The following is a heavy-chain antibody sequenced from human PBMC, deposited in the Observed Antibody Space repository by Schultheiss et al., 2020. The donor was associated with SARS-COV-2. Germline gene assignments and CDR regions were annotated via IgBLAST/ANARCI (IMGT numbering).Heavy chain of an antibody. CDR2: INHSGST. J-gene: IGHJ5*02. CDR1: GFTFSSYW. CDR3: ARVHPPVLMVYAIRRVRNWFDP. V-gene: IGHV4-34*01. D-gene: IGHD2-8*01. Sequence: GSLRLSCAASGFTFSSYWMHWVRQAPGRGLEWIGEINHSGSTNYNPSLKSRVTISVDTSKNQFSLKLSSVTAADTAVYYCARVHPPVLMVYAIRRVRNWFDPWGQGTLVTVSS.